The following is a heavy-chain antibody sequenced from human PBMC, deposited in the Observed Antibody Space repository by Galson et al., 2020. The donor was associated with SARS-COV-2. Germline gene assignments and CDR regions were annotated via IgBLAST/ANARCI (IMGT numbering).Heavy chain of an antibody. Sequence: KASETLSLTCTASGGSISTYYWRWIRQPPGKGLEWVGYIYYSGNTNYNPSLKSRLTTSIDRSKNQFSLKLSSVTAADTAVYYCARFWGGFDIWGHGTMVSCSS. V-gene: IGHV4-59*08. J-gene: IGHJ3*02. CDR1: GGSISTYY. CDR3: ARFWGGFDI. CDR2: IYYSGNT. D-gene: IGHD7-27*01.